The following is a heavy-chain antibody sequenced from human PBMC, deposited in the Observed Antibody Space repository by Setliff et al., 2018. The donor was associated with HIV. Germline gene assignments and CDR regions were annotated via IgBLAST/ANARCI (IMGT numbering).Heavy chain of an antibody. D-gene: IGHD6-13*01. V-gene: IGHV4-39*07. CDR3: ASHAPYTSSWNAAAFDI. J-gene: IGHJ3*02. CDR2: ISYSGST. CDR1: GGSISSSSYY. Sequence: SETLSLTCTVSGGSISSSSYYWGWIRQPPGKGLEWIGSISYSGSTYYNPSLKSRVTISVDTSKNQFSLKLSSVTPADTAVYYCASHAPYTSSWNAAAFDIWGQGTMVTVSS.